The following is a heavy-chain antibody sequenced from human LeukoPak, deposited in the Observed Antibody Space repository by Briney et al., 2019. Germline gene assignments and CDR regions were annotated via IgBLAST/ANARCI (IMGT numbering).Heavy chain of an antibody. D-gene: IGHD6-19*01. CDR1: GVTLSSYA. V-gene: IGHV3-23*01. CDR3: AKAIAVARDAFDI. CDR2: ISGSGGST. Sequence: GGSLRLSCAASGVTLSSYAMSWARQAPGKGLEWVSAISGSGGSTYYADSVKGRFTISRDNSKNTLYLQMNSLRAEDTAVYYCAKAIAVARDAFDIWGQGTMVTVSS. J-gene: IGHJ3*02.